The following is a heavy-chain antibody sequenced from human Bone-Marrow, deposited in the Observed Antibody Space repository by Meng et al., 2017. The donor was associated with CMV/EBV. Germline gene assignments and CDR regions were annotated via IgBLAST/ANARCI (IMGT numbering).Heavy chain of an antibody. V-gene: IGHV3-48*03. Sequence: GGSLRLSCAASGFTFSSYEMKWVRQAPGKGLEWVSYISSSGATIVYADSVKGRFTISRDNAKSSLYLQMNNLRAEDTAVYYCARAGSCTRTTCYYGTDVWGQGTTVAVSS. D-gene: IGHD2-2*01. J-gene: IGHJ6*02. CDR1: GFTFSSYE. CDR2: ISSSGATI. CDR3: ARAGSCTRTTCYYGTDV.